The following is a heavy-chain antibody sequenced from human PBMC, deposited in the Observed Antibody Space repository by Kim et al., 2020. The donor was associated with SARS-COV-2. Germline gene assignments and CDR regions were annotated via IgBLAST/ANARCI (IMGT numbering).Heavy chain of an antibody. D-gene: IGHD3-10*01. Sequence: ASVKVSCKASGYTFTSYGISWVRQAPGQGLEWMGWISAYNGNTNYSQKFQGRVTMTTDTSTSTAYMELSSLRSDDTAVYYCARDIYYYGWGGYYYDAFDIWGQGTMVTVSS. CDR1: GYTFTSYG. J-gene: IGHJ3*02. CDR2: ISAYNGNT. CDR3: ARDIYYYGWGGYYYDAFDI. V-gene: IGHV1-18*04.